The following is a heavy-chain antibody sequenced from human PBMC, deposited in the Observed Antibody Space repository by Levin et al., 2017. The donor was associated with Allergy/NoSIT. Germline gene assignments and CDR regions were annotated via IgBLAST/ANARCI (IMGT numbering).Heavy chain of an antibody. D-gene: IGHD1-26*01. CDR1: GFTFSSYA. Sequence: GGSLRLSCAASGFTFSSYAMSWVRQAPGKGLEWVSAISGSGGITYYADSVKGLFTISRDNSKNTLYLQMNSLRAEDTAVYYCEKVQNWYGSQSDHWGQGTLVTVSS. J-gene: IGHJ5*02. CDR2: ISGSGGIT. V-gene: IGHV3-23*01. CDR3: EKVQNWYGSQSDH.